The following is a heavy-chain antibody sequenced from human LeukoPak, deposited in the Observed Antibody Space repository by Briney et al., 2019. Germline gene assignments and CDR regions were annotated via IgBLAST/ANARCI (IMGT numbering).Heavy chain of an antibody. V-gene: IGHV3-48*04. CDR3: ARGPGRGNAFDI. D-gene: IGHD3-10*01. CDR2: ISSSSSTI. J-gene: IGHJ3*02. CDR1: GFTFSSYR. Sequence: GGSLRLSCAASGFTFSSYRMIWVRQTPGKGLEWVSSISSSSSTINYADSMRGRFTISRDNAKNSLYLQVNSLRAEDTAVYYCARGPGRGNAFDIWGQGTMVTVSS.